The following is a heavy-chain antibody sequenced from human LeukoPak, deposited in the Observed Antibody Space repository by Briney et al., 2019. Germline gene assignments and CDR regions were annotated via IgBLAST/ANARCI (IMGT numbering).Heavy chain of an antibody. V-gene: IGHV3-30*18. J-gene: IGHJ4*02. CDR2: ISYDGNTK. CDR1: GFTFSAYA. CDR3: AKDFGSSVGYSPFDY. Sequence: PGRSLRLSCAASGFTFSAYAMHWVRQAPGKGLEWVAFISYDGNTKYYADSVKGRFTISRDSSKNTLPLKADSVGSDDTAVYYCAKDFGSSVGYSPFDYWGQGTLVTVSS. D-gene: IGHD2-15*01.